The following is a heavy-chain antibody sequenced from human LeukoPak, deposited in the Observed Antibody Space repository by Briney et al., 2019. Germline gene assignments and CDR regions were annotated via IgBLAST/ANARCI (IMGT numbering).Heavy chain of an antibody. D-gene: IGHD5-18*01. V-gene: IGHV4-59*01. CDR2: IYYSGST. J-gene: IGHJ4*02. Sequence: SETLSLTCTVSGGSISSYYWSWIRQPPGKGLEWIGYIYYSGSTNYNPSLKSRVTISVDTSKNQFSLKLSSVTAADTAVYYCARDSYGYYQFDYWGQGTLVTASS. CDR1: GGSISSYY. CDR3: ARDSYGYYQFDY.